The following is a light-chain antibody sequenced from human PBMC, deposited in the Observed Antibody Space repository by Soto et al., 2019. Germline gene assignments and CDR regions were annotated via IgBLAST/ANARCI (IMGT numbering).Light chain of an antibody. J-gene: IGLJ1*01. CDR3: ATWDDSLSGHV. V-gene: IGLV1-47*01. CDR1: SANIGGNY. Sequence: QSLLTQPPAASGTPRQRVTISCSGSSANIGGNYVYWYQHVPGTAPXXXXXXXXXXPSXXPDRFSGSKSGTSASLAISGLXXXDEXDFYCATWDDSLSGHVFGTGTKVTVL. CDR2: XXX.